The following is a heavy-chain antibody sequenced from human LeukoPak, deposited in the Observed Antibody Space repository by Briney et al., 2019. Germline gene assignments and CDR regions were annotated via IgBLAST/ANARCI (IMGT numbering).Heavy chain of an antibody. V-gene: IGHV1-69*05. Sequence: WASVKVSCKASGGTFSSYAISWVRQAPGQGLKWMGGIIPIFGTANYAQKFQGRVTITTDESTSTAYMELSSLRSEDTSVYYCAGVYCSGGSCYEYYFGYWGQGTLVTVSS. CDR2: IIPIFGTA. CDR1: GGTFSSYA. CDR3: AGVYCSGGSCYEYYFGY. J-gene: IGHJ4*02. D-gene: IGHD2-15*01.